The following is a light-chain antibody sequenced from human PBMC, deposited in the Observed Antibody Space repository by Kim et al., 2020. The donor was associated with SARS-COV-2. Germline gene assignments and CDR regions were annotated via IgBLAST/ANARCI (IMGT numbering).Light chain of an antibody. CDR1: KLGDKY. CDR3: QAWDSSTKV. Sequence: VSPVQTASITCSGDKLGDKYACWYQQKPGQSPVLVSYQDSKRPSGIPERFSGSNSGNTATLTISGTQAMDEADYYCQAWDSSTKVFGTGTKVTVL. CDR2: QDS. V-gene: IGLV3-1*01. J-gene: IGLJ1*01.